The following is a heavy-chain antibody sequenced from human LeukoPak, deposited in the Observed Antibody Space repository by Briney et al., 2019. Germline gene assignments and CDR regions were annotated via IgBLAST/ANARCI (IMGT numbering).Heavy chain of an antibody. V-gene: IGHV3-15*01. CDR2: IKSKTDGGTP. CDR1: GFXFSNAW. D-gene: IGHD6-13*01. CDR3: TSRRSSSWYPLDAFDI. Sequence: GGSLRLSCAASGFXFSNAWISWVRQAPGKGLEWFGRIKSKTDGGTPDYAAPVKGRFTISRDDSKNTLYLQMNSLKTEDTAVYYCTSRRSSSWYPLDAFDIWGQGTMVTVSS. J-gene: IGHJ3*02.